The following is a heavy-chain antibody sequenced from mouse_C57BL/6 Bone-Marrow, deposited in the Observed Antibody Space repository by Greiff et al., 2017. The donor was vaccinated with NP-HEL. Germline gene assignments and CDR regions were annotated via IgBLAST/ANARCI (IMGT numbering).Heavy chain of an antibody. Sequence: VQLQQSGPELVKPGASVKISCKASGYTFTDYYMNWVKQSHGKSLEWIGDINPNNGGTSYIQKFKGKATLTVDKSSSTAYMELRSLTSEDSAVYYCASAYGNCGGMDYWGQGTSVTVSS. CDR1: GYTFTDYY. V-gene: IGHV1-26*01. D-gene: IGHD2-1*01. J-gene: IGHJ4*01. CDR3: ASAYGNCGGMDY. CDR2: INPNNGGT.